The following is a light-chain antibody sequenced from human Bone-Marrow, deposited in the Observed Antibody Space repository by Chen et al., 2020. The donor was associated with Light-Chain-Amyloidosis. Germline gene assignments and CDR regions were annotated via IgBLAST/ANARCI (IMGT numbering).Light chain of an antibody. CDR3: MQALQTPRT. V-gene: IGKV2-28*01. CDR2: LGS. Sequence: DIVITQSPLSLPVTPGEPASISCRSSQSLLHSNGYNYLDWYLQKPGQSPQLLIYLGSNRASGVPDRFSGSGSGTDFTLKISRVEAEDVGGYYCMQALQTPRTFGQGTKVEIK. CDR1: QSLLHSNGYNY. J-gene: IGKJ1*01.